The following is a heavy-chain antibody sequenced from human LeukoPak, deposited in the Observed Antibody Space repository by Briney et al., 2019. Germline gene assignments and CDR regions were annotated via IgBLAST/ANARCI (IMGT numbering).Heavy chain of an antibody. CDR3: AREDDEDYYYYMDV. D-gene: IGHD3-3*01. CDR1: GGSISSSSYY. J-gene: IGHJ6*03. Sequence: SETLSLTCTVSGGSISSSSYYWGWIRQPPGKGLEWIGSIYYSGSTYYNPSLKSRVTISVDTSKNQFSLKLSSVTAADTAVYYCAREDDEDYYYYMDVWGKGTTVTVSS. CDR2: IYYSGST. V-gene: IGHV4-39*07.